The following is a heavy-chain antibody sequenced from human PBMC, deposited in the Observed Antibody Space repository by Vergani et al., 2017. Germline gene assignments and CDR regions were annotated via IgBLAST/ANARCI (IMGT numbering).Heavy chain of an antibody. D-gene: IGHD5-18*01. J-gene: IGHJ3*02. V-gene: IGHV3-23*01. CDR3: AKSRGRGYSHVLGHDAFDI. Sequence: EMQLLESGGGLVQPGGSLRLSCAASGFTFSSYAMSWVRQAPGKGLEWVSAISGSGGSTYYADSVKGRFTISRDNSKNTLYLQMNSLRAEDTAVYYCAKSRGRGYSHVLGHDAFDIWGQGTMVTVSS. CDR2: ISGSGGST. CDR1: GFTFSSYA.